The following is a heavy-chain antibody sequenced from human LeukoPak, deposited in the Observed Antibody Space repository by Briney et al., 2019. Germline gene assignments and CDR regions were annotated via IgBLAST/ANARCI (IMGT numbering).Heavy chain of an antibody. D-gene: IGHD3-22*01. CDR2: INPNSGGT. Sequence: APVKVSCKASGYTFTGYYMHWVRQAPGQGLEWMGWINPNSGGTNYAQKFQGRVTMTRDTSISTAYMELSRLRSDDTAVYYCARDPYDSSGYYGRYYYYMDVWGKGTTVTVSS. J-gene: IGHJ6*03. CDR3: ARDPYDSSGYYGRYYYYMDV. CDR1: GYTFTGYY. V-gene: IGHV1-2*02.